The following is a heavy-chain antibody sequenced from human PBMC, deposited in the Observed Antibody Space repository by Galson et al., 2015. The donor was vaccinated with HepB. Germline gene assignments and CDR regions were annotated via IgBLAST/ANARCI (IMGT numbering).Heavy chain of an antibody. Sequence: SVKVSCKASGYTFTDYYMHWVRQAPGQGLEWMGWINPNSGGTNYAQKFQGRVTMTRDTSISTAYMELSRLRSDDTAVYYCAVVKAVAGDDAFDISGQGTRVTASS. J-gene: IGHJ3*02. CDR3: AVVKAVAGDDAFDI. CDR2: INPNSGGT. CDR1: GYTFTDYY. V-gene: IGHV1-2*02. D-gene: IGHD6-13*01.